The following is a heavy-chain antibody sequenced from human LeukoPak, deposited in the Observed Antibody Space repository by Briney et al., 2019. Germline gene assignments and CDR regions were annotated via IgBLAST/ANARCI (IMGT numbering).Heavy chain of an antibody. J-gene: IGHJ6*04. CDR1: GFTFSSYG. CDR2: IWYDGSNK. D-gene: IGHD2-2*01. V-gene: IGHV3-33*01. Sequence: PGGSLRLSCAASGFTFSSYGMHWVRQAPGKGLEWVAVIWYDGSNKYYADSVKGRFTTSRDNSKNTLYLQMNSLRAEDTAVYYCARGDQLLWTYYYYGMDVWGKGTTVTVSS. CDR3: ARGDQLLWTYYYYGMDV.